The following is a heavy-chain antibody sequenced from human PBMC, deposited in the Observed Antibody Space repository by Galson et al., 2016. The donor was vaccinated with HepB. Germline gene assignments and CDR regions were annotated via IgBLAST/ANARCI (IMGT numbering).Heavy chain of an antibody. CDR3: AQEVGWLRFAFGS. Sequence: SLRLSCAASGFALCSFNMNWVRQTPGKGLEWISYISSSRNTIDYADSVKGRFTISRDDAKNSLYLQMNNLSVGDTAIYHCAQEVGWLRFAFGSWGQGTLVTVSS. V-gene: IGHV3-48*01. D-gene: IGHD5-12*01. J-gene: IGHJ5*01. CDR1: GFALCSFN. CDR2: ISSSRNTI.